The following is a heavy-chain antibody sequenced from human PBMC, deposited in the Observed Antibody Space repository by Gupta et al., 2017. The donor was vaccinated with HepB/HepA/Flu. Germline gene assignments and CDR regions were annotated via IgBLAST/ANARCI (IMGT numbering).Heavy chain of an antibody. CDR3: ARGRIAVAGAFDY. CDR2: IRSSSSTI. CDR1: GFTFSSYS. D-gene: IGHD6-19*01. V-gene: IGHV3-48*02. Sequence: EVQLVESGGGLVQPGGSLRLSCAASGFTFSSYSMNWVRQAPGKGLEWVSYIRSSSSTIYYADSVKGRFTISRDNAKKSLYLQMNRLRDEDTAVYYCARGRIAVAGAFDYWGQGTLVTVSS. J-gene: IGHJ4*02.